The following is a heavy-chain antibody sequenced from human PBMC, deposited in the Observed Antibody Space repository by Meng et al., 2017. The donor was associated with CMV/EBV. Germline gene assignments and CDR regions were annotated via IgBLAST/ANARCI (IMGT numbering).Heavy chain of an antibody. D-gene: IGHD5-18*01. Sequence: GGSLRPSCAASGFIFSSYEMNWVRQAPGKGLEWVSYISSSGSTIYYADSVKGRFTISRENAKNSLYLQMSSLRAEDTAVYYCARAGPYSYGYPYWGQGTLVTVSS. CDR2: ISSSGSTI. CDR3: ARAGPYSYGYPY. V-gene: IGHV3-48*03. CDR1: GFIFSSYE. J-gene: IGHJ4*02.